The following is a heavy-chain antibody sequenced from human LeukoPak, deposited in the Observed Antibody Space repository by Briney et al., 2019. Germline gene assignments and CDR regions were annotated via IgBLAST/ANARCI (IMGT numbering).Heavy chain of an antibody. CDR1: GGSISSSSYY. V-gene: IGHV4-39*07. D-gene: IGHD3-3*01. Sequence: PSETLSLTCTVSGGSISSSSYYWSWIRQPPGKGLEWIGEINHSGSTNYNPSLKSRVTISVDTSKNQFSLKLSSVTAADTAVYYCARARPNYDFWSGYYLFDYWGQGTLVTVSS. CDR2: INHSGST. CDR3: ARARPNYDFWSGYYLFDY. J-gene: IGHJ4*02.